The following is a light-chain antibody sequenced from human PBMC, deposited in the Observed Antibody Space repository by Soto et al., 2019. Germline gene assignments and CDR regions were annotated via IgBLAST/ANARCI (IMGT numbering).Light chain of an antibody. CDR3: HQFNSTPRT. Sequence: EIVLTQSPGTLSLSPGESATLSCRASQSVDRNYLAWFQQKPGQAPRLLIYGASSRATGIPPRFSGSGSGTEFVLTISRLQSEDFAVYYCHQFNSTPRTFGQGTKVERK. J-gene: IGKJ1*01. V-gene: IGKV3-20*01. CDR1: QSVDRNY. CDR2: GAS.